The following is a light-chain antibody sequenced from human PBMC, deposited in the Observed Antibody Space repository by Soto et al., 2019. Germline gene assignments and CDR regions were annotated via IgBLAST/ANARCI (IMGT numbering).Light chain of an antibody. CDR2: DVS. Sequence: QSALTQPASVSGSPGQSITISCTGTSSDVGGYNYVSWYQQHPGKAPKLIIYDVSNRPSGVSNRFSGSKSGNTASLTISGLQAEDEADYYCNSYTTSSTYVFXAGTKVTVL. J-gene: IGLJ1*01. V-gene: IGLV2-14*03. CDR3: NSYTTSSTYV. CDR1: SSDVGGYNY.